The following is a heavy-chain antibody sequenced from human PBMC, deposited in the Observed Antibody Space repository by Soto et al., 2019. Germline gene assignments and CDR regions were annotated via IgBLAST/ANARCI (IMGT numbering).Heavy chain of an antibody. Sequence: EVQLLESGGGLVQPGGSLRLSCAASGFTFSSYAMSWVRQAPGKGLEWVSGISGSGGSTYYADSVKGRFTISRDNSKNTLYLQTNSLRAEDTAVYYCAKERGYYYGYDAMDVWGQGTTVTVSS. V-gene: IGHV3-23*01. D-gene: IGHD3-10*01. CDR1: GFTFSSYA. CDR2: ISGSGGST. J-gene: IGHJ6*02. CDR3: AKERGYYYGYDAMDV.